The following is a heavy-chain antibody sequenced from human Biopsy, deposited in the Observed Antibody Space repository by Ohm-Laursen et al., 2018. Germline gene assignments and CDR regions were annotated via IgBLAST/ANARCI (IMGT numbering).Heavy chain of an antibody. V-gene: IGHV1-2*02. CDR1: SSTFTDYN. CDR2: INCKTGAT. J-gene: IGHJ4*02. Sequence: ASVKASCKASSSTFTDYNIHWMRQAPGQGLEWLGYINCKTGATNYAQKFQGTVTMTRDTSISTSYLALGSLRSAVTAIYYCARDPLNGHKHFDYWGQGSLVTVSS. CDR3: ARDPLNGHKHFDY.